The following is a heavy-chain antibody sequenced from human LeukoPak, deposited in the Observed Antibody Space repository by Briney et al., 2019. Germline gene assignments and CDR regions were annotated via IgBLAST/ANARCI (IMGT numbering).Heavy chain of an antibody. CDR1: GYTFTSYG. J-gene: IGHJ6*03. CDR3: ARDRFYAFWSGYYMDV. CDR2: ISAYNGNT. Sequence: ASVKVSCKASGYTFTSYGISWVRQAPGQGLEWMRWISAYNGNTNYAQKLQGRVTMTTDTSTSTAYMELRSLRSDDTAVYYCARDRFYAFWSGYYMDVWGKGTTVTVSS. V-gene: IGHV1-18*01. D-gene: IGHD3-3*01.